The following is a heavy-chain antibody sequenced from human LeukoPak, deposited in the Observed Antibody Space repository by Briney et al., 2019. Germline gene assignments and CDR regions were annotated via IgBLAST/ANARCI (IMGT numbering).Heavy chain of an antibody. CDR3: ARIISRFLWFDP. V-gene: IGHV4-34*09. D-gene: IGHD3-3*01. J-gene: IGHJ5*02. CDR1: GGSFSGYY. CDR2: IYYSGST. Sequence: PSETLSLTCAVYGGSFSGYYWSWIRQPPGKGLEWIGYIYYSGSTYYNPSLKSRVTISVDTSKNQFSLKLSSVTAADTAVYYCARIISRFLWFDPWGQGTLVTVSS.